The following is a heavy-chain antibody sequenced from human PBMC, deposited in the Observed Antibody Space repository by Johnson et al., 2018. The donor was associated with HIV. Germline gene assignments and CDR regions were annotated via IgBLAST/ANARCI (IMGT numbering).Heavy chain of an antibody. CDR1: GFTFDNYG. Sequence: VQLVESGGGVVRPGGSLRLSCAASGFTFDNYGMSWVRQGPGTGLEWVSGINWNGGSTGYADSVKGRFTISRDNSKNTLYLQMNSLRAEDTAVYYCAKSKYSSSWIDAFDIWGQGTMVTVSS. J-gene: IGHJ3*02. CDR3: AKSKYSSSWIDAFDI. D-gene: IGHD6-13*01. V-gene: IGHV3-20*04. CDR2: INWNGGST.